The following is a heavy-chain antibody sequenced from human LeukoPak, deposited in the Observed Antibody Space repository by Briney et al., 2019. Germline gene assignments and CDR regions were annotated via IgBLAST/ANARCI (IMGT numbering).Heavy chain of an antibody. CDR2: IYHSGST. V-gene: IGHV4-34*01. J-gene: IGHJ6*03. CDR1: GFTFSSYW. CDR3: ARSGSGNYIYYYYYMDV. D-gene: IGHD3-10*01. Sequence: GSLRLSCAASGFTFSSYWMTWVRQAPGKGLEWIGSIYHSGSTNYNPSLKSRVTISVDTSKNQFSLKVSSVTAADTAMYYCARSGSGNYIYYYYYMDVWGKGTTVTISS.